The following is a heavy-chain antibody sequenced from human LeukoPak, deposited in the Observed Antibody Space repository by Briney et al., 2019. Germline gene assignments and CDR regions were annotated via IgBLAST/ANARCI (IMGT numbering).Heavy chain of an antibody. Sequence: PGGSLRLSCAASGFTFSSYGMHWVRQAPGKGLEWVAVIWYDGSNKYYADSVKGRFTISRDNSKNTLYLQVNSLRAEDTAVYYCAKGDLITYYYDSSGYSFDYWGQGTLVTVSS. CDR1: GFTFSSYG. CDR3: AKGDLITYYYDSSGYSFDY. J-gene: IGHJ4*02. D-gene: IGHD3-22*01. V-gene: IGHV3-33*06. CDR2: IWYDGSNK.